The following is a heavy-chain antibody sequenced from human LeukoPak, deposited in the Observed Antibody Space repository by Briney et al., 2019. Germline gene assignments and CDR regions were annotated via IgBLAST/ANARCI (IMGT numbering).Heavy chain of an antibody. CDR1: GGSISSYY. Sequence: SETLSLTCTVSGGSISSYYWSWIRQPPGKGLEWVGYVHYSGSTNYNPSLKSRVAISLDTSNNQFSLKLSSVTAADTAVYYCASGVIGAYYFDYWGQGALVTFSS. J-gene: IGHJ4*02. D-gene: IGHD3-16*02. CDR2: VHYSGST. CDR3: ASGVIGAYYFDY. V-gene: IGHV4-59*08.